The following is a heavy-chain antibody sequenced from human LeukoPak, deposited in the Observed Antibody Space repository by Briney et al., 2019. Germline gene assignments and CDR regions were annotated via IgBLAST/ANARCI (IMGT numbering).Heavy chain of an antibody. Sequence: GGSLRLSCAATGFTFSSYAMHWVRQAPGKGLEWVAVISYDGSNKYYADSVKGRFTISRDNSKNTLYLQMNSLRAEDTAAYYCAREENYYDSSGYIDYWGQGTRVTVSS. V-gene: IGHV3-30-3*01. D-gene: IGHD3-22*01. CDR3: AREENYYDSSGYIDY. J-gene: IGHJ4*02. CDR1: GFTFSSYA. CDR2: ISYDGSNK.